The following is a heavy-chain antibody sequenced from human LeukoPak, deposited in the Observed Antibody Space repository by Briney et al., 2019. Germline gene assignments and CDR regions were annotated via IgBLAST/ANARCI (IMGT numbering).Heavy chain of an antibody. D-gene: IGHD3-3*01. CDR1: GFTFSSYG. CDR2: ISYDGSNK. CDR3: ANGVAGPLPARLPPTDYFDY. J-gene: IGHJ4*02. V-gene: IGHV3-30*18. Sequence: PGGSLRLSCAASGFTFSSYGMHWVRQAPGKGLEWVAVISYDGSNKYYADSVKGRFTISRDNSKNTLYLQMNSLRAEDTAVYYCANGVAGPLPARLPPTDYFDYWGQGTLVTVSS.